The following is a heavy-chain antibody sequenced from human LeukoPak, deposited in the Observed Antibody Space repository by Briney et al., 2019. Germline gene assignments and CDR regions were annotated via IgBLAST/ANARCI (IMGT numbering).Heavy chain of an antibody. CDR1: GGSISSSSYY. CDR3: ARAFWSGYSIDY. D-gene: IGHD3-3*01. V-gene: IGHV4-39*07. Sequence: SGTLSLTCTVSGGSISSSSYYWGWISQPPGKGLEGIGSIYYSGSTYYNPSLKSRVTISVDTSKNQFSLELSSVTAADTAVYYCARAFWSGYSIDYWGQGTLVTVSS. J-gene: IGHJ4*02. CDR2: IYYSGST.